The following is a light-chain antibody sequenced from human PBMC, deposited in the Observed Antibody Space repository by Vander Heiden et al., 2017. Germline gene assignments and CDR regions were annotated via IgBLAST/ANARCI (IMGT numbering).Light chain of an antibody. CDR1: QSIMNY. CDR3: QQTYSAPRT. CDR2: TAF. Sequence: DIQMTQSPSSLSASVGDRVTISCRSSQSIMNYVSWFQLKPGKAPKLLIHTAFNSLSGVPSRFSGSAFQTEFTLTISSLQPEDFATYFCQQTYSAPRTFGQGTRVDFK. V-gene: IGKV1-39*01. J-gene: IGKJ1*01.